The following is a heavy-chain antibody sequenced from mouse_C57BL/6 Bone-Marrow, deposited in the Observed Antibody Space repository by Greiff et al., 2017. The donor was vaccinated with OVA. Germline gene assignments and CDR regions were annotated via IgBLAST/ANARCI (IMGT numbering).Heavy chain of an antibody. CDR3: ARDFITTVISPWYFDV. J-gene: IGHJ1*03. Sequence: EVKLVESGGGLVKPGGSLKLSCAASGFTFSDYGMHWVRQAPEKGLEWVAYLSSGSSTIYYADTVKGRFPISRDNAKNTLFLQMTSLRSEDTAMYYCARDFITTVISPWYFDVWGTGTTVTVSS. D-gene: IGHD1-1*01. V-gene: IGHV5-17*01. CDR1: GFTFSDYG. CDR2: LSSGSSTI.